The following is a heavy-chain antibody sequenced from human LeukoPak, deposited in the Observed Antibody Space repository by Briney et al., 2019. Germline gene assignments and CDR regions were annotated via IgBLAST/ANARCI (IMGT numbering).Heavy chain of an antibody. J-gene: IGHJ4*02. V-gene: IGHV3-30*18. Sequence: PGGSLRLSCAASGFTFSSYGMHWVRQAPGKGLEWVAVISYDGSNKYYADSVEGRFTISRDNSKNTLYLQMNSLRAEDTAVYYCAKTYSSSWSIFDYWGQGTLVTVSS. CDR2: ISYDGSNK. CDR3: AKTYSSSWSIFDY. D-gene: IGHD6-13*01. CDR1: GFTFSSYG.